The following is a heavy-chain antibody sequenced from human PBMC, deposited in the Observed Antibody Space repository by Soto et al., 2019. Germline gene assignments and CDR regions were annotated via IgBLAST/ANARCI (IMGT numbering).Heavy chain of an antibody. J-gene: IGHJ6*02. CDR2: INPSGGST. CDR1: GYTFTSYY. D-gene: IGHD6-13*01. CDR3: AREEQQLNYYYYGMDV. V-gene: IGHV1-46*01. Sequence: ASVKVSCKASGYTFTSYYMHWVRQTPGEGLEWMGIINPSGGSTSYAQKFQGRVTITSDTSTSTVYTESSSLRSEDTAVYYCAREEQQLNYYYYGMDVWGQGTTVTVSS.